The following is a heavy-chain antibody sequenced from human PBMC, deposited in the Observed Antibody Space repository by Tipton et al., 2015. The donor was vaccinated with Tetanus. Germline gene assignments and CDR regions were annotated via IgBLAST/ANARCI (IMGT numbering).Heavy chain of an antibody. CDR2: DSGKSGST. Sequence: QSGAEVKKPGSSVKVSCKASGGTFTNYALSWVRQAPGQGLEWMGWDSGKSGSTNYAKKSQDRVTMTTDTSTNTAYMELRNLRSDDTGVYFCARLVKQWLVPEDYWGQGTLVTVSS. V-gene: IGHV1-18*01. D-gene: IGHD2-8*01. CDR1: GGTFTNYA. J-gene: IGHJ4*02. CDR3: ARLVKQWLVPEDY.